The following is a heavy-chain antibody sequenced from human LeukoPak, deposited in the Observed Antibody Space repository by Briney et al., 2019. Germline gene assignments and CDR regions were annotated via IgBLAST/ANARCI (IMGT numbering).Heavy chain of an antibody. CDR3: ARSSSWAYYYGMDV. Sequence: GGSLRFSCAASGFTFSSYSMNWVRQAPGKGLEWVSSISSSSSYIYYADSVKGRFTISRDNAKNSLYLQMNSLRAEDTAVYYCARSSSWAYYYGMDVWGQGTTVTVSS. CDR1: GFTFSSYS. CDR2: ISSSSSYI. V-gene: IGHV3-21*01. J-gene: IGHJ6*02. D-gene: IGHD6-13*01.